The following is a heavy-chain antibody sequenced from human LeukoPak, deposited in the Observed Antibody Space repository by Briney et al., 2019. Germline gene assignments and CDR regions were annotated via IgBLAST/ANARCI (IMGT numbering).Heavy chain of an antibody. CDR3: VRERDGFDV. CDR2: ISKDESYI. CDR1: GFTFRTDI. Sequence: GGSLRLSCAASGFTFRTDIMNWARQAPGKGLEWVAVISKDESYIHYADSVKGRITISRDISTNTLFLQMDSLRVEDTALYYCVRERDGFDVWGQGTTVTVSS. V-gene: IGHV3-30*04. J-gene: IGHJ3*01.